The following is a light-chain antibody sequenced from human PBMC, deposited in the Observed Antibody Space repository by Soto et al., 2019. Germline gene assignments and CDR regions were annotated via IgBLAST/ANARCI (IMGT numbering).Light chain of an antibody. Sequence: QSVLTQAPSASETPGQRVTISCSGSISNIGTNTVNWHQQFPGTAPKVLIYDNSRRPSGVPDRFSGSKSGTSASLTISGLQYEDEADYSCAAWDDSLNAVVFGGGTKLTV. J-gene: IGLJ3*02. V-gene: IGLV1-44*01. CDR2: DNS. CDR1: ISNIGTNT. CDR3: AAWDDSLNAVV.